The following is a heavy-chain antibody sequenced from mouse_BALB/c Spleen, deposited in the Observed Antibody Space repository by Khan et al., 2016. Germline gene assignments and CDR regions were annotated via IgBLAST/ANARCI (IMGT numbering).Heavy chain of an antibody. D-gene: IGHD2-13*01. CDR3: AGVDGDYYAMDY. J-gene: IGHJ4*01. Sequence: QVQLKESGAELVRPGTSVKVSCKASGYAFTNYLIEWVKQRPGQGLEWIGVINPGSGGTNYNEKFKGKATLTADTSSSTAYMQLSSLTSDDSAVYFCAGVDGDYYAMDYWGQGTSVTVSS. CDR1: GYAFTNYL. CDR2: INPGSGGT. V-gene: IGHV1-54*01.